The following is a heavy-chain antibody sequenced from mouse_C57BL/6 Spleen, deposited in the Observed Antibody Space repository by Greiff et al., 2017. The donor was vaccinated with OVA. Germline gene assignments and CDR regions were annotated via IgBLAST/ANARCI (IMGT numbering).Heavy chain of an antibody. D-gene: IGHD2-1*01. V-gene: IGHV1-50*01. CDR1: GYTFTSYW. Sequence: QVQLKQPGAELVKPGASVKLSCKASGYTFTSYWMQWVKQRPGQGLEWIGEIDPSDSYTNYNQKFKGKATLTVDTSSSTAYMQLSSLTSEDSAVYYCARFDGNYFDYWGQGTTLTVSS. CDR3: ARFDGNYFDY. CDR2: IDPSDSYT. J-gene: IGHJ2*01.